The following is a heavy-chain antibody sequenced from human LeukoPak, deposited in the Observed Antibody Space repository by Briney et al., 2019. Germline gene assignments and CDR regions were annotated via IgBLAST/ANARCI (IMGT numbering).Heavy chain of an antibody. CDR3: ARDNTMIAKGFDY. CDR1: GFTFSSYW. J-gene: IGHJ4*02. V-gene: IGHV3-74*01. D-gene: IGHD3-22*01. Sequence: GGSLRLSCGASGFTFSSYWMHWVRQAPGKGLVXVSRINSDGSSTSYADSVKGRFTISRDNAKNTLYLQMNSLRAEDTAVYYCARDNTMIAKGFDYWGQGTLVTVSS. CDR2: INSDGSST.